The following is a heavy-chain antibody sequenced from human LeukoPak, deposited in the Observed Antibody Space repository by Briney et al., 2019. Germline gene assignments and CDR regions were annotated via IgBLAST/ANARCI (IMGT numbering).Heavy chain of an antibody. J-gene: IGHJ4*02. D-gene: IGHD3-9*01. CDR3: AKGYSEDILSYFDY. CDR2: IWYDGSNK. Sequence: PGRSLRPSCAASGFTFSSYGMHWVRQAPGKGLDWVAVIWYDGSNKYYADSVKGRFTISRDNSKNTLYLQMNSLRAEDTAVYYCAKGYSEDILSYFDYWGQGTLVTVSS. V-gene: IGHV3-33*06. CDR1: GFTFSSYG.